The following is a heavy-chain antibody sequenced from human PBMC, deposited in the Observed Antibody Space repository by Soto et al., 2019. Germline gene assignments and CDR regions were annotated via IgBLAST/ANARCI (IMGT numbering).Heavy chain of an antibody. Sequence: GGSLRLSCAASGFTFSSYWMSWVRQAPGKGLEWVANIKQDGSEKYYVDSVKGRFTISRDNAKNSLYLQMNSLRAEDTAVYYCARDSQSYDILTGYFPQKGPRDVWGKGTTVTAPQ. CDR2: IKQDGSEK. CDR1: GFTFSSYW. J-gene: IGHJ6*04. V-gene: IGHV3-7*01. D-gene: IGHD3-9*01. CDR3: ARDSQSYDILTGYFPQKGPRDV.